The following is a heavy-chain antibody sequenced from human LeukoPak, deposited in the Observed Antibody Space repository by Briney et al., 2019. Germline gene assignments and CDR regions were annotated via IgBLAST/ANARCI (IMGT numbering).Heavy chain of an antibody. Sequence: GGSLRLSCAASGFTFSDYYRSWIRQAPGKGLEWVSYISSSSSYTNYADSVKGRYPIYRDNDKNSLYLQINSLRAEDTAVYYCARETDILTGYSDYCGQGTLVTVSS. V-gene: IGHV3-11*06. D-gene: IGHD3-9*01. CDR1: GFTFSDYY. CDR3: ARETDILTGYSDY. J-gene: IGHJ4*02. CDR2: ISSSSSYT.